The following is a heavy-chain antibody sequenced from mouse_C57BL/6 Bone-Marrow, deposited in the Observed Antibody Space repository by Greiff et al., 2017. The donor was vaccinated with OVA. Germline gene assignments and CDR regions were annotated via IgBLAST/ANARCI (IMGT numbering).Heavy chain of an antibody. J-gene: IGHJ2*01. CDR3: ARYGRVDY. CDR1: GYTFTSYG. Sequence: VKLQESGAELARPGASVKLSCKASGYTFTSYGISWVKQRTGQGLEWIGEIYPRSGNTYYNEKFKGKATLTADKSSSTAYMELRSLTSEDSAVYFCARYGRVDYWGQGTTLTVSS. D-gene: IGHD2-1*01. V-gene: IGHV1-81*01. CDR2: IYPRSGNT.